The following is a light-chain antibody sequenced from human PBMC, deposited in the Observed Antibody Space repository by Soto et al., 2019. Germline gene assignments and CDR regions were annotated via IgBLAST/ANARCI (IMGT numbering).Light chain of an antibody. V-gene: IGKV3-15*01. CDR2: GAS. J-gene: IGKJ1*01. CDR1: QSVSSN. CDR3: QQYGSSRT. Sequence: EIVMTQSPATLSVSPGERATLSCRASQSVSSNLAWYQQKPGQAPRLLIYGASTRATGIPARFSGSGSGTEFTITISSLQSEDFAVYYCQQYGSSRTFGQGTRVEIK.